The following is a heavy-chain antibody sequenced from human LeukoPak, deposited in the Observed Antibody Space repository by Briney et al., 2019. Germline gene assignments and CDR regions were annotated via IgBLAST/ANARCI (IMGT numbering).Heavy chain of an antibody. CDR3: ARGRYDSSCYYYFGRSGDYYYYYMDV. Sequence: PSETLSLTCAVYGGSFSGYYWSWIRQPPGKGLEWFGEINHSGSTNYNPSLKSRVTISVDTSKNQFSLKLSSVTAADTAVYYCARGRYDSSCYYYFGRSGDYYYYYMDVWGKGTTVTVSS. V-gene: IGHV4-34*01. CDR1: GGSFSGYY. CDR2: INHSGST. D-gene: IGHD3-22*01. J-gene: IGHJ6*03.